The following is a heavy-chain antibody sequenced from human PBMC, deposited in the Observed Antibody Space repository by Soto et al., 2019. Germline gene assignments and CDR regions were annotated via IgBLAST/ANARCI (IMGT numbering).Heavy chain of an antibody. J-gene: IGHJ4*02. CDR1: GGSISSYY. D-gene: IGHD2-15*01. Sequence: ASETLSLTCTVSGGSISSYYWSWIRQPPGKGLEWIGYIYYSGSTNYNPSLKSRVTISVDTSKNQFSLKLSSVTAADTAVYYCARGYCSGGSCYSFDYWGQGPLVTVSS. V-gene: IGHV4-59*01. CDR3: ARGYCSGGSCYSFDY. CDR2: IYYSGST.